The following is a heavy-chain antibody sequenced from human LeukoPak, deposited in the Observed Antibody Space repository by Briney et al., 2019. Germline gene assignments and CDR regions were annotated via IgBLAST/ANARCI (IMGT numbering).Heavy chain of an antibody. CDR2: IYYSGST. V-gene: IGHV4-59*01. Sequence: PSETLSLTCTVSGGSISSYYWSWIRQPPGKGLEWIGYIYYSGSTNYNPSLKSRVNISGDTSNHQFSLKLSSVTAADTAVYYCARMYYYGSGSDYWGQGTLVTVSS. D-gene: IGHD3-10*01. J-gene: IGHJ4*02. CDR3: ARMYYYGSGSDY. CDR1: GGSISSYY.